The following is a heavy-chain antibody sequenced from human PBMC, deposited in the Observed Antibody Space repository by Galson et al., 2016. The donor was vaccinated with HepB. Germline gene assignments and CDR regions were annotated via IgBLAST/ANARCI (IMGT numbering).Heavy chain of an antibody. J-gene: IGHJ5*02. CDR2: INSDGTIS. D-gene: IGHD4-23*01. Sequence: SLRLSCAASGFAFGSHWMHWVRQVPGEGLVWVSRINSDGTISNYADSVKGRFTISRDNAKNTLYLQMNSLRVEDTAVYYCGRDHSVVLTTAYNWFAPWGQGTLVTGSS. V-gene: IGHV3-74*01. CDR1: GFAFGSHW. CDR3: GRDHSVVLTTAYNWFAP.